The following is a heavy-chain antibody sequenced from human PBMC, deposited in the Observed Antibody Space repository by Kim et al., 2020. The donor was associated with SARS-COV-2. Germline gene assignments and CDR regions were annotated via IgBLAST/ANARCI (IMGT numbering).Heavy chain of an antibody. CDR2: IWYDGSNK. CDR3: ARRWLGADYYYGMDV. V-gene: IGHV3-33*01. Sequence: GGSLRLSCAASGFTFSSYGMHWVRQAPGKGLEWVAVIWYDGSNKYYADSVKGRFTISRDNSKNTLYLQMNSLRAEDTAVYYCARRWLGADYYYGMDVWGQGTTVTVSS. J-gene: IGHJ6*02. CDR1: GFTFSSYG. D-gene: IGHD3-10*01.